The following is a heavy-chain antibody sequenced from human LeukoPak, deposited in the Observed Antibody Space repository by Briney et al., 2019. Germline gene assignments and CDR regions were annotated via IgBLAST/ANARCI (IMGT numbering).Heavy chain of an antibody. CDR3: ARRGRSAQPPLNYYYYYMDV. J-gene: IGHJ6*03. V-gene: IGHV4-59*01. D-gene: IGHD2-8*01. CDR1: GGSISNYY. CDR2: IYYSGST. Sequence: TETLSLTCTVSGGSISNYYWSWIRQPPGKVLEWIGYIYYSGSTNYNPSLKSRVTISVDTSTNQFSLKLRSVTAADTAVYYCARRGRSAQPPLNYYYYYMDVWGKGTTVTISS.